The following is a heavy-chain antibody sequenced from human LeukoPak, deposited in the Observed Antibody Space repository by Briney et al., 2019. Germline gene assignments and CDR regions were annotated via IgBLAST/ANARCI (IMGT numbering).Heavy chain of an antibody. CDR2: ISYIGST. CDR1: GDSFSSHY. J-gene: IGHJ3*02. CDR3: ARDLVTVPQGFDI. D-gene: IGHD4-17*01. Sequence: SETLSLTCVVSGDSFSSHYWTWIRQSPGKGLEWIGYISYIGSTNYNPSLKSRVTISIDTSKNQFSLKLRSVTAADTAVYYCARDLVTVPQGFDIWGLGTMVSVSS. V-gene: IGHV4-59*11.